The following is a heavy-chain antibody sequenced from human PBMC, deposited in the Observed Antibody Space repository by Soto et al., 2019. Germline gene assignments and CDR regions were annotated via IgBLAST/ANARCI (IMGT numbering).Heavy chain of an antibody. CDR2: IYHSGST. V-gene: IGHV4-30-2*01. J-gene: IGHJ4*02. CDR1: GFSISSGGYS. D-gene: IGHD3-16*01. Sequence: PSETLSLTCAVSGFSISSGGYSWSWIRQPPGKGLEWIGYIYHSGSTYYNPSLKSRVTISVDRSKNQFSLKLSSVTAADTAVYYCARQIMLGYPDYWGQGTLVTVSS. CDR3: ARQIMLGYPDY.